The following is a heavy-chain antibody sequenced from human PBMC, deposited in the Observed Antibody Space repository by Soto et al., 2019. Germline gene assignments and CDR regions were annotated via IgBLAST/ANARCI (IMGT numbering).Heavy chain of an antibody. Sequence: GGSLRLSCAASGLTFSSYAMTWVRQAPVRGLEWVSSISGNGGGTNYADSVKGRFTISRDNSKNTLYLQMNSLRVEDTAVYYCAKIVGATMYAKLEGYWGQGTLVTVSS. J-gene: IGHJ4*02. V-gene: IGHV3-23*01. D-gene: IGHD1-26*01. CDR1: GLTFSSYA. CDR2: ISGNGGGT. CDR3: AKIVGATMYAKLEGY.